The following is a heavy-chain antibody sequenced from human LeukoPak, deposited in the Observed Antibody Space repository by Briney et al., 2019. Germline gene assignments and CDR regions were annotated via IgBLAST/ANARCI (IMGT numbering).Heavy chain of an antibody. Sequence: ASVKVSCKASGYTFTSYDINWVRQATGQGLEWMGWMNTNSGNTGYAQKFQGRVTMTRNTSISTAYMELSSLRSEDTAVYYCARPSRGYDSSSYYWRSKLLRPYNWFDPWGQGTLVTVSS. CDR1: GYTFTSYD. V-gene: IGHV1-8*01. CDR2: MNTNSGNT. CDR3: ARPSRGYDSSSYYWRSKLLRPYNWFDP. J-gene: IGHJ5*02. D-gene: IGHD3-22*01.